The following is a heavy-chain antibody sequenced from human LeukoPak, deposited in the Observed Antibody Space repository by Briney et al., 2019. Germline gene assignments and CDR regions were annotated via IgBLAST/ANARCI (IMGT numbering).Heavy chain of an antibody. D-gene: IGHD2-2*02. J-gene: IGHJ4*02. CDR2: IIPILGIA. CDR1: GGTFSSYT. CDR3: ARVELGYCSSTSCYTPYYFDY. Sequence: SVKVSCKASGGTFSSYTIGWVRQAPGQGLEWMGRIIPILGIANYAQKFQGRVTITADKSTSTAYMELSSLRSEDTAVYYCARVELGYCSSTSCYTPYYFDYWGQGTLVTVSS. V-gene: IGHV1-69*02.